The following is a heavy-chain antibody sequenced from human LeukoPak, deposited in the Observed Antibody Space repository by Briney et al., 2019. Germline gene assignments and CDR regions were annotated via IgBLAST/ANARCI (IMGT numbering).Heavy chain of an antibody. CDR2: TRNKANSYTT. Sequence: PGGSLRLSCTASGFTVSSNYMSWVRQAPGKGLEWVGRTRNKANSYTTEYAASVKGRFTISRDDSKNSLYLQMNSLKTEDTAVYYCATHYGSGSYFYYYGMDVWGQGTTVTVSS. D-gene: IGHD3-10*01. V-gene: IGHV3-72*01. CDR1: GFTVSSNY. CDR3: ATHYGSGSYFYYYGMDV. J-gene: IGHJ6*02.